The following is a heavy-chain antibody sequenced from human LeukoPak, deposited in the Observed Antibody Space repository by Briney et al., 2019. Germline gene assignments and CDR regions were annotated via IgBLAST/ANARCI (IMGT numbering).Heavy chain of an antibody. CDR3: ARKSCSSTSCYIDPPYYYYMDV. D-gene: IGHD2-2*02. CDR2: ISGSGGST. CDR1: GFTFSSYA. J-gene: IGHJ6*03. V-gene: IGHV3-23*01. Sequence: PGGSLRLSCAASGFTFSSYAMSWVRQAPGRGLEWVSAISGSGGSTYYADSVKGRFTISRDNAKNSLYLQMNSLRAEDTAVYYCARKSCSSTSCYIDPPYYYYMDVWGKGTTVTVSS.